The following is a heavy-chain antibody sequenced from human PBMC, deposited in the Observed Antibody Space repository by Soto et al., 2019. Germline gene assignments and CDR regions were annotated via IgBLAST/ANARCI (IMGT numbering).Heavy chain of an antibody. Sequence: GGSLRLSCAASGFTFRSYAMAWVRQAPGKGLEWVSGISGNGGTYTYYADSVKGRFTISRDNSENTLYLQMNSLRAEDTALYYCAKTLSYSADGFDIWGQGTMVTVSS. CDR1: GFTFRSYA. J-gene: IGHJ3*02. CDR3: AKTLSYSADGFDI. V-gene: IGHV3-23*01. D-gene: IGHD1-26*01. CDR2: ISGNGGTYT.